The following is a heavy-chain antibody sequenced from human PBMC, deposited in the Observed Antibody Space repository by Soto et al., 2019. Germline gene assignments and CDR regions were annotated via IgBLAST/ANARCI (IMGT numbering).Heavy chain of an antibody. J-gene: IGHJ3*02. D-gene: IGHD3-22*01. CDR3: AGYYYDSSGQDALDN. Sequence: SVKVSCKASGGTFSSYAISWVRQAPGQGLEWMGGIIPIFGTANYAQKFQGRVTITADETTSTAYMELSSLRSEDTAVYYCAGYYYDSSGQDALDNWGQETMVIGSS. CDR1: GGTFSSYA. CDR2: IIPIFGTA. V-gene: IGHV1-69*13.